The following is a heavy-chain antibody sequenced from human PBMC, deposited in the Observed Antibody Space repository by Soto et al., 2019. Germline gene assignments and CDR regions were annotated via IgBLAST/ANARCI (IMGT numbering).Heavy chain of an antibody. CDR3: ARDPSASGSYFDY. V-gene: IGHV4-31*03. CDR2: IFYSGST. CDR1: GGSISSGGYY. Sequence: QVQLQESGPGLVKPSQTLSLTCTVSGGSISSGGYYWSWIRQHPGKGLEWIGYIFYSGSTYYNPSLKSRVTISVATSKNQFSLKLSSVTAADTAVYYCARDPSASGSYFDYWGQGTLVTVSS. J-gene: IGHJ4*02. D-gene: IGHD3-10*01.